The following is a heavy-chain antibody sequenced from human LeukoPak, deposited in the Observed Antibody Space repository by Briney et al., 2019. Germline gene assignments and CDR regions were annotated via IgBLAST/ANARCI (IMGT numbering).Heavy chain of an antibody. CDR3: ARRSGSGWYAEYFQH. D-gene: IGHD6-19*01. J-gene: IGHJ1*01. Sequence: GESLKISCKGSGYSFISYWIGWVGQMPGKGLEGMGIIYAGDSDTRYSPSFQGQVTISADKSISTAYLQWSSLKASDTAMYYCARRSGSGWYAEYFQHWGQGTLVTVSS. CDR1: GYSFISYW. CDR2: IYAGDSDT. V-gene: IGHV5-51*01.